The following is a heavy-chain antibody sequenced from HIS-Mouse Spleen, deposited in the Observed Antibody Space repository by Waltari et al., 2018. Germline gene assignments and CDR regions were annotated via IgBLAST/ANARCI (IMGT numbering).Heavy chain of an antibody. CDR3: ARGIAVAGRGAFDI. V-gene: IGHV3-66*01. CDR1: GFTVISTY. J-gene: IGHJ3*02. Sequence: EVQLVESGGGLVQPGGSLRLSWPASGFTVISTYMSWVRQAPGKGVEWVSVIYSGGSTYYADSVKGRFTISRDNSKNTLYLQMNSLRAEDTAVYYCARGIAVAGRGAFDIWGQGTMVTVSS. D-gene: IGHD6-19*01. CDR2: IYSGGST.